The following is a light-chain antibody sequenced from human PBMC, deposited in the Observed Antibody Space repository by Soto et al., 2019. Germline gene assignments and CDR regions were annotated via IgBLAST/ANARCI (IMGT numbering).Light chain of an antibody. CDR2: DVT. J-gene: IGLJ1*01. V-gene: IGLV2-14*03. CDR3: NSYTSSSTDV. Sequence: QSALTQPASVSGSPGQSITISCTGTSSDVGGFNYVSWYQQHPGKAPKLMIYDVTNRPSGVSYRFSGSKSGNTASLTSSRLQAEDEADYYCNSYTSSSTDVFGTGTKVTVL. CDR1: SSDVGGFNY.